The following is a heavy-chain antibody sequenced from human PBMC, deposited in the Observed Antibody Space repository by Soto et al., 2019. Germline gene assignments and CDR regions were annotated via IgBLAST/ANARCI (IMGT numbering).Heavy chain of an antibody. CDR3: ARDRIPTGMDV. Sequence: GGSLRLSCSASGFTFSSYAMHWVRQAPGKGLEYVSAISSNGGSTYYADSVKGRYTISRDNSKNTLYLQMSSLRAEDTAVYYCARDRIPTGMDVWGQGTTVTVSS. J-gene: IGHJ6*02. CDR1: GFTFSSYA. CDR2: ISSNGGST. V-gene: IGHV3-64D*06.